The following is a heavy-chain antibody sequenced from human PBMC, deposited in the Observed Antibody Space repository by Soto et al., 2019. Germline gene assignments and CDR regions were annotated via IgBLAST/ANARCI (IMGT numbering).Heavy chain of an antibody. CDR1: GFTFSNYA. V-gene: IGHV3-23*01. CDR2: FSGSGGST. J-gene: IGHJ6*02. Sequence: EVQLLESGGGLVQPGGSLRLSCAAAGFTFSNYALTWVRQSPGKGLEWVSTFSGSGGSTYYADSVRGRFTISRDNSKNTLVLQMNSLRVEETAIYYCARDWTGDTCPCLDVWGQGTTVSVSS. D-gene: IGHD3-3*01. CDR3: ARDWTGDTCPCLDV.